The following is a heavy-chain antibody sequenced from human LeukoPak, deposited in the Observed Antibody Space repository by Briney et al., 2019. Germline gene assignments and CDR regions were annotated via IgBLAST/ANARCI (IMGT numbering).Heavy chain of an antibody. J-gene: IGHJ4*02. CDR1: GYTFTGYY. CDR3: ARDLGYCSSDDCLGY. V-gene: IGHV1-2*02. CDR2: INPNSGGT. D-gene: IGHD2-2*01. Sequence: ASVKVSCKASGYTFTGYYMYWVRQAPGQGLEWMGWINPNSGGTNYAQKFQGRVTMTRDTSISTAYMELSRLRSDDTAVYYCARDLGYCSSDDCLGYWGQGTLVTVSS.